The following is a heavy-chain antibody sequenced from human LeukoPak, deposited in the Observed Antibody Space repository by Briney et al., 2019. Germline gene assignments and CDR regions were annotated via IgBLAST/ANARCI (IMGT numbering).Heavy chain of an antibody. J-gene: IGHJ3*02. CDR1: GGSISSYY. CDR3: ARQEDTAMGTNDAFDI. Sequence: PSETLSHTCTVSGGSISSYYWSWIRQPPGKGLEWIGYIYYSGSTNYNPSLKSRVTISVDTSKNQFSLKLSSVTAADTAVYYCARQEDTAMGTNDAFDIWGQGTMVTVSS. V-gene: IGHV4-59*08. D-gene: IGHD5-18*01. CDR2: IYYSGST.